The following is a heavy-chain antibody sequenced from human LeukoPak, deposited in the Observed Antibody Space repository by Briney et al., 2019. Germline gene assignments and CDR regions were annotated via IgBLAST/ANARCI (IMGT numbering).Heavy chain of an antibody. D-gene: IGHD3-22*01. Sequence: PGRTLRLSCAASGFTFSSYGMHWVRHAPGKGLEWVAVISYDGSNKYYADSAKGRFTISRDNSKNTLYLQMNSLIAEDTAVYYCAKSDSSGYYLDYWGQGTLVTVSS. CDR1: GFTFSSYG. CDR2: ISYDGSNK. V-gene: IGHV3-30*18. J-gene: IGHJ4*02. CDR3: AKSDSSGYYLDY.